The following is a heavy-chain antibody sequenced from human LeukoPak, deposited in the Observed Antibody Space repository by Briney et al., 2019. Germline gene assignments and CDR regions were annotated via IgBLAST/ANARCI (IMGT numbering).Heavy chain of an antibody. CDR2: IKDDGSAK. J-gene: IGHJ4*02. V-gene: IGHV3-7*01. Sequence: GSLRLSCAASGFTLSNYWMTWVRQAPGKGLEWVASIKDDGSAKYYDDSVQGRFSISRGDAKNSLYLQMNSLTFDDTAVYYCARIQLYHGDFDSWGQGTLVTVPS. CDR3: ARIQLYHGDFDS. D-gene: IGHD1-1*01. CDR1: GFTLSNYW.